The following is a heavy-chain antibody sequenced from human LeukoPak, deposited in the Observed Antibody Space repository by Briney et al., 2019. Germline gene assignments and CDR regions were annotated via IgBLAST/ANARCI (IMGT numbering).Heavy chain of an antibody. V-gene: IGHV3-64*01. CDR3: ARDLGWDDAFDI. Sequence: GGSLRLSCAASGFTFSSYAMHWVRQAPGKGLEYVSAISSNGGSTYYANSVKGRFTIPRDNSKNTLYLQMGSLRAEDMAVYYCARDLGWDDAFDIWGQGTMVTVSS. D-gene: IGHD1-26*01. J-gene: IGHJ3*02. CDR2: ISSNGGST. CDR1: GFTFSSYA.